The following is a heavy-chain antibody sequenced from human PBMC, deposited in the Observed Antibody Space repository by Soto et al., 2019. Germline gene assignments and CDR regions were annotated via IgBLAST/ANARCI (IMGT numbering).Heavy chain of an antibody. CDR3: AREERIQLWFQSTGDAAFDY. J-gene: IGHJ4*02. Sequence: QVQLVESGGGVVQPGRSLRLSCAASGFTFSSYAMHWVRQAPGKGLEWVAGISYDGSNKYYADSVKGRFTISRDNSKNTLYLQMNSLRAEDTAVYYCAREERIQLWFQSTGDAAFDYWGQGTLVTVSS. D-gene: IGHD5-18*01. CDR2: ISYDGSNK. CDR1: GFTFSSYA. V-gene: IGHV3-30-3*01.